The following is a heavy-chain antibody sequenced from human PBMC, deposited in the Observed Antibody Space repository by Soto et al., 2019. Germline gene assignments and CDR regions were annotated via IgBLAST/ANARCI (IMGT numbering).Heavy chain of an antibody. CDR3: ARRYGGNFDY. CDR2: IYYSGST. V-gene: IGHV4-59*12. D-gene: IGHD1-26*01. J-gene: IGHJ4*02. Sequence: QVQLQESGPGLVKPSETLSLTCTVSGGSISSYYWSWIRQPPGKGLEWIGYIYYSGSTNYNPSPKSRVTISVDTSKNQLSLKLSSVTAADTAVYYCARRYGGNFDYWGQGTLVTVSS. CDR1: GGSISSYY.